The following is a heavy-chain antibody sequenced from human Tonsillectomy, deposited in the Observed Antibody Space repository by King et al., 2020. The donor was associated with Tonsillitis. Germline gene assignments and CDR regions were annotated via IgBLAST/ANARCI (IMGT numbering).Heavy chain of an antibody. V-gene: IGHV3-7*03. D-gene: IGHD2-21*02. CDR3: AYSDSYIAYFDF. CDR1: GFTFSNYW. J-gene: IGHJ4*02. CDR2: INPDGSEK. Sequence: QLVQSGGGLVQPGGSLRLSCAASGFTFSNYWMSWVRQPPGKGLEWVANINPDGSEKHYVDSVEGRFSISRDNAENTLYLQMSSLRAEDTAVYYCAYSDSYIAYFDFWGQGTRVTVSS.